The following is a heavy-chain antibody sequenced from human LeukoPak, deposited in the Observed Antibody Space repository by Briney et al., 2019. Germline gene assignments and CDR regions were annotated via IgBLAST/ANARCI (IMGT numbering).Heavy chain of an antibody. Sequence: ASVKVSCKTSGYTFTNYDIYWVRQAPGQGLEFMGWITGYTGDTKYAQILQGRFTVTTDTSTSTAYMELRSLTYDDTAVYYCARAGYCGDGGCRGGSAFDVWGQGTMVTVSS. D-gene: IGHD2-15*01. V-gene: IGHV1-18*01. CDR1: GYTFTNYD. CDR3: ARAGYCGDGGCRGGSAFDV. CDR2: ITGYTGDT. J-gene: IGHJ3*01.